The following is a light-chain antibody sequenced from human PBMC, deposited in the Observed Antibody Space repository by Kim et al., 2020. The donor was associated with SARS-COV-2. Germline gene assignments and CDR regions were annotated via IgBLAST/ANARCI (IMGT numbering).Light chain of an antibody. CDR1: SSDVGGYNY. CDR3: SSYAGSSNFV. Sequence: QSALTQPPSASGSPGQSVTISCTGTSSDVGGYNYVSWYQQHPGKAPKLMISEVSKRPSGVPDRFSGSKSGNTASLTVSGLQAEDDADYYCSSYAGSSNFVFGTGTKVTVL. V-gene: IGLV2-8*01. CDR2: EVS. J-gene: IGLJ1*01.